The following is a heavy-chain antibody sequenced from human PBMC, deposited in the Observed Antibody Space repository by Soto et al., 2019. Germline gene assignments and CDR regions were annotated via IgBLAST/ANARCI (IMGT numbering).Heavy chain of an antibody. CDR3: ASSAPYYYDSSGHKYFQH. CDR2: IYYSGST. Sequence: SETLSLTCTVSGGSISSYYCSWIRQPPGKGLEWIGYIYYSGSTNYNPSPKSRVTISVDTSKNQFSLKLCSVTAADTAVYYCASSAPYYYDSSGHKYFQHWGQGTLVTVSS. CDR1: GGSISSYY. V-gene: IGHV4-59*01. D-gene: IGHD3-22*01. J-gene: IGHJ1*01.